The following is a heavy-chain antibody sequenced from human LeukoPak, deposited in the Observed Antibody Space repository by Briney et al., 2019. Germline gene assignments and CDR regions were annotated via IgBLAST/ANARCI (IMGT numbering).Heavy chain of an antibody. J-gene: IGHJ4*02. V-gene: IGHV3-23*01. CDR3: ATYVRGDFDY. CDR1: GFTFSSYV. Sequence: GGSLRLSCAASGFTFSSYVMNWVRQAPGRGLEWVSGISGSAGNTYYADSVKGRFTISRDNSKNTLDLQMNSLRAEDTAVYYCATYVRGDFDYWGQGTLVTVSS. CDR2: ISGSAGNT. D-gene: IGHD3-10*02.